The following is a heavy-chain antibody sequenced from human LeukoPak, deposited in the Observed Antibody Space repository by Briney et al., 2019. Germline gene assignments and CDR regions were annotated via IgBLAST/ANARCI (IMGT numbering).Heavy chain of an antibody. CDR1: GIAVSSDW. Sequence: GGSLRLCCAAAGIAVSSDWMNMDRQAPGQGLVWVSRINSDGSTTNYADSVKGRFTISRDNAKNTLYLQMNSLRAEDTAVYYCTRGTGDFDYWGQGTLVTVSS. J-gene: IGHJ4*02. CDR3: TRGTGDFDY. CDR2: INSDGSTT. D-gene: IGHD3-10*01. V-gene: IGHV3-74*01.